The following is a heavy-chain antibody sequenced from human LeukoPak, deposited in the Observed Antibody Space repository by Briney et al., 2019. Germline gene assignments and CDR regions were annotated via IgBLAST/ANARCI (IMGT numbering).Heavy chain of an antibody. CDR3: TRDKMNY. CDR1: EFTVSRNY. Sequence: GGSLRLSCTASEFTVSRNYMLWVRQAPGKGMEWVSLIFSNGDTHYADSVKGRFTISRDTSKNTVSLQMNSLRVEDTAMYYCTRDKMNYWGQGTLVTVSS. CDR2: IFSNGDT. V-gene: IGHV3-53*01. D-gene: IGHD5-24*01. J-gene: IGHJ4*02.